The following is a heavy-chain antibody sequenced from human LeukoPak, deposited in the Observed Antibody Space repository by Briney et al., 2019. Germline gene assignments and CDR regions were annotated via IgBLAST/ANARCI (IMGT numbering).Heavy chain of an antibody. V-gene: IGHV3-30*18. CDR2: ISYDGSNK. J-gene: IGHJ6*03. D-gene: IGHD5-12*01. Sequence: GGSLRLSCAASGFTFSSYSMNWVRQAPGKGLEWVAIISYDGSNKYYADSVKGRFTISRDNAKNSLYLQMNNLRAEDTAVYYCAKGGGYEAQYYYYYLDVWGKGTTVTISS. CDR3: AKGGGYEAQYYYYYLDV. CDR1: GFTFSSYS.